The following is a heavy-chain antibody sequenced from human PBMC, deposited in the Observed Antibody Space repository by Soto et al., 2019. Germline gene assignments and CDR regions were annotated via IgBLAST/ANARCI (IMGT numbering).Heavy chain of an antibody. Sequence: SETLSLTCTVSGGSISSYYWSWIRQPPGKGLEWIGYIYYSGSTNYNPSLKSRVTISVDTSKNQFSLKLSSVTAADTAVYYCARKVEGYCSGGSCYKDYYYMDVWGKGTTVTVSS. CDR2: IYYSGST. CDR1: GGSISSYY. V-gene: IGHV4-59*08. J-gene: IGHJ6*03. D-gene: IGHD2-15*01. CDR3: ARKVEGYCSGGSCYKDYYYMDV.